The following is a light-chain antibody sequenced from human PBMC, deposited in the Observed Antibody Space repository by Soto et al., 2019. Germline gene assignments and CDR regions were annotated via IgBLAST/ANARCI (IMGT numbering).Light chain of an antibody. J-gene: IGKJ1*01. V-gene: IGKV3-20*01. CDR3: QQCDSSPRT. CDR1: QSVNSNY. CDR2: GAS. Sequence: EIVLTQSPGTLSLSPGERATLSCRASQSVNSNYLAWYQQKPGQGPRLLMYGASSRATGIPDRFSGSGSGTDFTLTISRLEPEDFAVYYCQQCDSSPRTFGQGTKVEIK.